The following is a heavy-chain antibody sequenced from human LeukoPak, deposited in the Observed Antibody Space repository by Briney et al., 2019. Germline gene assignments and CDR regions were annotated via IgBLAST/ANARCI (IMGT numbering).Heavy chain of an antibody. CDR1: GGSISSGGYS. CDR3: AREWGDYDFWSGYGSGDWFDP. D-gene: IGHD3-3*01. CDR2: NYNSGST. V-gene: IGHV4-30-4*07. J-gene: IGHJ5*02. Sequence: SETLSLTCAVSGGSISSGGYSWNWIRQPPGKGLEWIGYNYNSGSTSHNPSLKSRITMAVDTSKNQFSLKLSSVTAADTAVYSCAREWGDYDFWSGYGSGDWFDPWGQGTLVTVSS.